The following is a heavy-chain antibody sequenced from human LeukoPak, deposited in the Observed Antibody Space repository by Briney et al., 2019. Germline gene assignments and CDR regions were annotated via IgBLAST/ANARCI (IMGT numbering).Heavy chain of an antibody. D-gene: IGHD2-15*01. J-gene: IGHJ4*02. CDR3: ARGAYCSGGSCYAHYFDY. Sequence: ASVKVSCKASGGTFSSYAISWVRQAPGQGLEWMGGIIPIFGTANYAQKFQGRVTITADESTSTAYMELSSLRSEDTAVYYCARGAYCSGGSCYAHYFDYWGQGTLVTVSS. CDR2: IIPIFGTA. CDR1: GGTFSSYA. V-gene: IGHV1-69*01.